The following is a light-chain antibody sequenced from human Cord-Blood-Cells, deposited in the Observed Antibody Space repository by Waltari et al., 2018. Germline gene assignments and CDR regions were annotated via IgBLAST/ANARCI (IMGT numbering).Light chain of an antibody. V-gene: IGLV2-23*03. J-gene: IGLJ2*01. CDR1: SSDVGSYTP. Sequence: QSALTQPASVSGSPGQSITISCPGTSSDVGSYTPVTWYHQHPGKAPKLMIYQGSKRPSGVSNRFSGSKSGNTASLTISGLQAEDEADYYCCSYAGSSTFEVFGGGTKLTVL. CDR3: CSYAGSSTFEV. CDR2: QGS.